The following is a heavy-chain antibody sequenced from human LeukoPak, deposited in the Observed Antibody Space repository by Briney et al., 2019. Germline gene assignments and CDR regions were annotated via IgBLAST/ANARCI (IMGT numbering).Heavy chain of an antibody. V-gene: IGHV4-31*03. D-gene: IGHD2-15*01. CDR3: ARSVLRLGSNLGLCFDY. J-gene: IGHJ4*02. Sequence: KPSETLSLTCTVSGGSISSGDYYWSWIRQHPGKGLEWIGYIYYSGSTYYNPSLKSRVTISVDTSKNQFSLKLSSVTAADTAVYYCARSVLRLGSNLGLCFDYWGQGTLVTVSS. CDR2: IYYSGST. CDR1: GGSISSGDYY.